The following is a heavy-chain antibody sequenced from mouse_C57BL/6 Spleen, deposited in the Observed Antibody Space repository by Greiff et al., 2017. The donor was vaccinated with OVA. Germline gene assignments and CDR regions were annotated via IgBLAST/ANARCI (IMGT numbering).Heavy chain of an antibody. J-gene: IGHJ2*01. CDR3: ARDYDGYVDY. D-gene: IGHD2-3*01. V-gene: IGHV5-16*01. CDR1: GFTFSDYY. Sequence: EVQRVESEGGLVQPGSSMKLSCTASGFTFSDYYMAWVRQVPEKGLEWVANINYDGSSTYYLDSLKSRFIISRDNAKNILYLQMSSLKSEDTATYYCARDYDGYVDYWGQGTTLTVSS. CDR2: INYDGSST.